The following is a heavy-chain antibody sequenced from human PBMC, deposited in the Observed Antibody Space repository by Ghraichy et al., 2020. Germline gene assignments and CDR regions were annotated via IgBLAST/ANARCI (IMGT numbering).Heavy chain of an antibody. V-gene: IGHV4-4*07. CDR2: IYTSGNT. J-gene: IGHJ6*02. CDR1: GGNISSYY. CDR3: AREGGPLEGYYNAVDV. D-gene: IGHD3-10*01. Sequence: SETLSLTCTVSGGNISSYYWSWIRQPAGKGLEWIGRIYTSGNTNYNPSLKSRVSMSVDTSKNQVFLKLSFLTAADTAVYYCAREGGPLEGYYNAVDVWGRGITVTVSS.